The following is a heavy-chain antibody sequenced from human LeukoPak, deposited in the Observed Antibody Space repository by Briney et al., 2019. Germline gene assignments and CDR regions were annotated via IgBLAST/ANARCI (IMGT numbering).Heavy chain of an antibody. CDR1: GFTFSSYA. D-gene: IGHD3-22*01. V-gene: IGHV3-23*01. Sequence: GGSLRLSCAASGFTFSSYAMSWVRRAPGKGLEWVSAISGSGGSTYYADSVKGRFTISRDNSKNTLYLQMNSLRAEDTAVYYCAKLGGYYYQSDFDYWGQGTLVTVSS. CDR2: ISGSGGST. J-gene: IGHJ4*02. CDR3: AKLGGYYYQSDFDY.